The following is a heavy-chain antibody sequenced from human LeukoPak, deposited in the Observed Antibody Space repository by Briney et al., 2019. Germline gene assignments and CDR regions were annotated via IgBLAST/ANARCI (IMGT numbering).Heavy chain of an antibody. D-gene: IGHD6-19*01. CDR3: ARQPDDFSGWNNGQDFFDY. J-gene: IGHJ4*02. V-gene: IGHV3-23*01. Sequence: GGSLRLSCAASGFTFSSYWMHWVRQAPGKGPEWVLGIRGRGDTTYYADSVRGRFTISRDNSKNTLYLQMSSLRADDTAVYYCARQPDDFSGWNNGQDFFDYWGQGTLVTVSS. CDR2: IRGRGDTT. CDR1: GFTFSSYW.